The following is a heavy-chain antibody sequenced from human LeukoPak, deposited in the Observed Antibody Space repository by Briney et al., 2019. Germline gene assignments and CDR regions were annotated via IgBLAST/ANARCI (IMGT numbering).Heavy chain of an antibody. Sequence: ASVKVSCKASGYTFSAYDINWVRQGAGQGLEWIGWMNPDTGNTGCAQKFQGRVTMTRDTSKSTAYMELNSLRSEDTAVYYCARLSDTPAYYYSSRYYHIRYWGQGTLLTVSS. CDR1: GYTFSAYD. J-gene: IGHJ4*02. V-gene: IGHV1-8*01. CDR3: ARLSDTPAYYYSSRYYHIRY. CDR2: MNPDTGNT. D-gene: IGHD3-22*01.